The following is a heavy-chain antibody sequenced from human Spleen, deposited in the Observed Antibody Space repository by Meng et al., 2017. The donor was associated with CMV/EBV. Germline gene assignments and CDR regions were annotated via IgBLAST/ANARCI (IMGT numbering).Heavy chain of an antibody. CDR3: ARESHWNQGFDY. J-gene: IGHJ4*02. D-gene: IGHD1-1*01. V-gene: IGHV1-46*01. CDR1: GYPFPSYY. CDR2: INPSGGST. Sequence: QVQLVTSGAEVKKPASSVQLSCKASGYPFPSYYMHWVRQAPGQGLEWMGIINPSGGSTSYAQKFQGRVTMTRDTSTSTVYMELSSLRSEDTAVYYCARESHWNQGFDYWGQGTLVTVSS.